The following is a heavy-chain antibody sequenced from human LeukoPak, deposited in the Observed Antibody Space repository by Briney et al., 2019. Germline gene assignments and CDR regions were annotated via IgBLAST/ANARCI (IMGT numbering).Heavy chain of an antibody. CDR1: GYTFTGYY. CDR2: INPNSGGT. J-gene: IGHJ5*02. V-gene: IGHV1-2*02. Sequence: GASVKVSCKASGYTFTGYYMHWVRQAPGQGLEWMGWINPNSGGTNYAQKFQGRVTMTRDTSISTAYMELSRLRSDDTAVYYCASLYLSEELLWYWFDPWGQGTLVTVSS. D-gene: IGHD1-7*01. CDR3: ASLYLSEELLWYWFDP.